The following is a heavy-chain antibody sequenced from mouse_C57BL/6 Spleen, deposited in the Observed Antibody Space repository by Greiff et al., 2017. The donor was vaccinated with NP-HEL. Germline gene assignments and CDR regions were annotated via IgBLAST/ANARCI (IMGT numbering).Heavy chain of an antibody. Sequence: QVQLQHPGAELVMPGASVKLSCKASGYTFTSYWMHWVKQRPGQGLEWIGEIDPSDSYTNYNQKFKGKSTLTVDKSSSTAYMQLSSLTSEDSAVYYCARNHGSSYYAMDYWGQGTSVTVSS. CDR3: ARNHGSSYYAMDY. CDR1: GYTFTSYW. CDR2: IDPSDSYT. D-gene: IGHD1-1*01. V-gene: IGHV1-69*01. J-gene: IGHJ4*01.